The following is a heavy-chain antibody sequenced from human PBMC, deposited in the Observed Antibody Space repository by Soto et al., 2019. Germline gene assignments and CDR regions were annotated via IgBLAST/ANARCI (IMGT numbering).Heavy chain of an antibody. CDR1: GFTFSSYG. Sequence: QVQLVESGGGVVQPGRSLRLSCAASGFTFSSYGMHWVRQAPGKGLEWVAVISYDGSNKYYADSVKGRFTISRDNSKNTLYLQMNSLRAEDTAVYYCAKGTFQPWGYMDVWGKGTTVTVSS. D-gene: IGHD3-16*01. CDR3: AKGTFQPWGYMDV. CDR2: ISYDGSNK. J-gene: IGHJ6*03. V-gene: IGHV3-30*18.